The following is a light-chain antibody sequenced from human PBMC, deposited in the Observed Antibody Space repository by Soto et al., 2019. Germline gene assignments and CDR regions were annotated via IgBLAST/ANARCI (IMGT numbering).Light chain of an antibody. V-gene: IGKV3-15*01. CDR1: ESVSTN. CDR3: QQSYTIPWM. Sequence: EIEMTQSPATLSLAPGERVTLSCRASESVSTNLAWYQQKAGQAPRLLIYGASTRATGIPARFSGSGSGTEFTLTISSLQSEDFATYYCQQSYTIPWMFGQGTKVDIK. CDR2: GAS. J-gene: IGKJ1*01.